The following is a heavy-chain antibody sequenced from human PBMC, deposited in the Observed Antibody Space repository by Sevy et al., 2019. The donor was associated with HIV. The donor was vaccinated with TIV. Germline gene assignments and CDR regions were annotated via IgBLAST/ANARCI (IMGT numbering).Heavy chain of an antibody. CDR2: IKQDGSEK. CDR1: GFTFSSYW. CDR3: VRRVMMIRGVDSFDS. Sequence: GGSLRLSCVVSGFTFSSYWMTWVRQAPGKGLEWVANIKQDGSEKHYVDPVKGRFTISRDNGKNSLHLQLNSLRSEDTALYYWVRRVMMIRGVDSFDSGGQGTLVTVSS. D-gene: IGHD3-10*01. V-gene: IGHV3-7*01. J-gene: IGHJ4*02.